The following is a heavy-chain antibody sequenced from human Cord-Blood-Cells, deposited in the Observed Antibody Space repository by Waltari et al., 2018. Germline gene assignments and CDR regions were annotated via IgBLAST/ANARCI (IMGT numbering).Heavy chain of an antibody. CDR2: FYPEDGET. CDR1: GYTLTELS. CDR3: AFQVVPAARPYYYYGMDV. V-gene: IGHV1-24*01. Sequence: QVQLVQSGAEVKKPGASVKVSCKVSGYTLTELSMHWVRQAPGTGLEWMGGFYPEDGETIYAQKFQGRVTMTEDTSTDTAYMELSSLRSEDTAVYYCAFQVVPAARPYYYYGMDVWGQGTTVTVSS. J-gene: IGHJ6*02. D-gene: IGHD2-2*01.